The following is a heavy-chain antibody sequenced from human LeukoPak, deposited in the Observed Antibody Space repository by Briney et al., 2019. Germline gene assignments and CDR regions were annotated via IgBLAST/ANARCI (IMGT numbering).Heavy chain of an antibody. CDR2: ISSSSGTI. Sequence: PGGSLRLSCAASGFTFSTYSMNWVRQAPGKGLEWVAYISSSSGTIYYADSVKGRFTSSRDNAKNSLYLQMNSLRDEDTAVYYCASRTGVYWGQGTLVSVSS. D-gene: IGHD1-14*01. J-gene: IGHJ4*02. CDR1: GFTFSTYS. V-gene: IGHV3-48*02. CDR3: ASRTGVY.